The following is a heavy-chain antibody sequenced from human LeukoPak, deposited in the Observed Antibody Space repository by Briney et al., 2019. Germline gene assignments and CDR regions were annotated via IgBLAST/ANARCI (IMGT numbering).Heavy chain of an antibody. Sequence: GGSLRLSCAASEFTFSNYALHWVRQAPGKGLQWVAVISYDGNTIHYADSVKGRFIISRNTSKNTLYLQMNSLRAEDTAVYYCARSGGLQKFDYWGQGTLVTVSS. CDR2: ISYDGNTI. D-gene: IGHD4-11*01. CDR1: EFTFSNYA. J-gene: IGHJ4*02. V-gene: IGHV3-30-3*01. CDR3: ARSGGLQKFDY.